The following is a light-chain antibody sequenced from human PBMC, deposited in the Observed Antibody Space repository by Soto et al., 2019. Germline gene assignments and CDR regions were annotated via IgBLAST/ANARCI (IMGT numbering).Light chain of an antibody. V-gene: IGKV1-5*01. CDR2: DAS. Sequence: DIQMTQSPSTRSASVGDRVTMTCRASQSINIWLAWYQQKPGKAPKVLIYDASSLKSGVPSRFSGSGSGTEFTLTISSLQPDDFATYYCQQYKSYSWTFGQGTKVDIK. J-gene: IGKJ1*01. CDR1: QSINIW. CDR3: QQYKSYSWT.